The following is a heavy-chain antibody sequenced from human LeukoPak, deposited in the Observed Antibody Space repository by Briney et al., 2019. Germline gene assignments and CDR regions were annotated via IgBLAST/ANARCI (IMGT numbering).Heavy chain of an antibody. J-gene: IGHJ4*02. CDR1: GFSFSDYA. D-gene: IGHD3-3*01. Sequence: GGSLRLSCAASGFSFSDYAMHWVRQGPGKGLEWVAVISYSGQQKYYGDSVKGRFTVSRDNPKNTLYLQMNNLRDDDTAVYYCARVFLERLTSGYFDNWGQGTLVTVSP. V-gene: IGHV3-30*04. CDR3: ARVFLERLTSGYFDN. CDR2: ISYSGQQK.